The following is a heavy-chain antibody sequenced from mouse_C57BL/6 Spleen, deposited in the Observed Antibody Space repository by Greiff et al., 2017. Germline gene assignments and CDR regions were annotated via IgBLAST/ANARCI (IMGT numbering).Heavy chain of an antibody. CDR2: IDPSDSYT. CDR3: ARMNTTGGTGY. D-gene: IGHD1-1*01. CDR1: GYTFTSYW. J-gene: IGHJ2*01. V-gene: IGHV1-69*01. Sequence: QVQLQQPGAELVMPGASVKLSCKASGYTFTSYWMHWVKQRPGQGLEWIGEIDPSDSYTNYNQKFKGKSTLTVDKSSSTAYMQLSSLTSEDSAVDYCARMNTTGGTGYWGQGTTLTVSS.